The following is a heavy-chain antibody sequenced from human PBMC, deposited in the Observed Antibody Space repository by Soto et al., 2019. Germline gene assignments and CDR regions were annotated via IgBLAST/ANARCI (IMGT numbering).Heavy chain of an antibody. J-gene: IGHJ6*02. CDR3: AGPTSTSYYYYYYGMDV. D-gene: IGHD5-12*01. Sequence: GASVKVSCKASGYTFTSYGISWVRQAPGQGLEWMGWISAYNGNTNCAQKLQGRVTMTTDTSTSTAYMELRSLRSDDTAVYYCAGPTSTSYYYYYYGMDVWGQGTTVTVSS. CDR1: GYTFTSYG. V-gene: IGHV1-18*04. CDR2: ISAYNGNT.